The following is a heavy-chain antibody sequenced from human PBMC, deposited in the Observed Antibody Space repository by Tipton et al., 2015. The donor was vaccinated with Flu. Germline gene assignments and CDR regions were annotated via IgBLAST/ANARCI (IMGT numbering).Heavy chain of an antibody. J-gene: IGHJ4*02. V-gene: IGHV3-53*01. CDR3: ARASGSGTDVIFDY. CDR1: GFTVSSNY. Sequence: SLRLSCVVSGFTVSSNYMTWVRQAPGKGLEWVSVIYSGGSTKYADSVKGRFTISRDNSKNTLYLQLNSLRAEDTAVYYCARASGSGTDVIFDYWGQGMLVTVSS. D-gene: IGHD3-10*01. CDR2: IYSGGST.